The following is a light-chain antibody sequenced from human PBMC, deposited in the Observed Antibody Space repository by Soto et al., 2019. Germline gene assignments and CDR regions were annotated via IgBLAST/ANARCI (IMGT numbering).Light chain of an antibody. CDR2: GAS. CDR1: QSVSSSR. J-gene: IGKJ2*01. Sequence: EIVLTQSPGTLSLSPGERATLSCRASQSVSSSRLAWYHQKPGQAPRLLIYGASSRATDIPDRFSGSGSETDFTLTISRLEPADFAVYYCQQYGRSPPTFGQGTKLEIK. CDR3: QQYGRSPPT. V-gene: IGKV3-20*01.